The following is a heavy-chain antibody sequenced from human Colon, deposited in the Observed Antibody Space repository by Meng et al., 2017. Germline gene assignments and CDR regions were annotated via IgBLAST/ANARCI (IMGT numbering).Heavy chain of an antibody. D-gene: IGHD2-15*01. CDR2: SRDKPNSYTT. CDR1: GFTLSDHY. CDR3: TRGFCSGGTCYSGDD. Sequence: GESLKISCEASGFTLSDHYVDWVRQAPGKGLEWVGRSRDKPNSYTTEYAASVRGRFTISRDDSRNSLYLQMNTLKTEDTAVYYCTRGFCSGGTCYSGDDWGQGTLVTGSS. J-gene: IGHJ4*02. V-gene: IGHV3-72*01.